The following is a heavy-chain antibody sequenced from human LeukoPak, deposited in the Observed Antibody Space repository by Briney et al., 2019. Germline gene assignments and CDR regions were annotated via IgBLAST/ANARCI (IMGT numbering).Heavy chain of an antibody. J-gene: IGHJ4*02. Sequence: PGGSLKLSCSASGFTFIRYEMNWVGQAPGKGLEWVSSITCSSRYTFYADSVKGRFTLSRDNSKNTLYLQMNSLRAEDAAVYYCARVMSYRYYDHFDYWGQGTLVTVSS. CDR1: GFTFIRYE. CDR3: ARVMSYRYYDHFDY. D-gene: IGHD3-16*02. V-gene: IGHV3-21*04. CDR2: ITCSSRYT.